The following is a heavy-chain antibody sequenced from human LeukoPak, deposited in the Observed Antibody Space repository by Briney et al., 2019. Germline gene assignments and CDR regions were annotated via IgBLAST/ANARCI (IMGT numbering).Heavy chain of an antibody. D-gene: IGHD3-22*01. CDR1: GGTFSSYA. CDR2: IIPIFGTA. V-gene: IGHV1-69*13. J-gene: IGHJ4*02. Sequence: GASVKVSCKASGGTFSSYAISWVRQAPGQGLEWMGGIIPIFGTANYAQKFQGRVTITADESTSTAYMELSSLRSEDTAVYYCARDPPPAYYYDSSGYYYFDYWGQGTLVTVSS. CDR3: ARDPPPAYYYDSSGYYYFDY.